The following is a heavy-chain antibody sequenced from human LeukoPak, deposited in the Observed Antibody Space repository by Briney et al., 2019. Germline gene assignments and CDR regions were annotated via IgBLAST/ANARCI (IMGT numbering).Heavy chain of an antibody. CDR1: GGSFSGYY. CDR3: ARDSDTYYYDSSGYSNWFDP. V-gene: IGHV4-34*01. D-gene: IGHD3-22*01. CDR2: INHSGST. Sequence: SETLSLTCAVYGGSFSGYYWSWIRQPPGKGLEWIGEINHSGSTNYNPSLKSRVTISVDTSKNQFSLKLSSVTAADTAVYYCARDSDTYYYDSSGYSNWFDPWGQGTLVTVSS. J-gene: IGHJ5*02.